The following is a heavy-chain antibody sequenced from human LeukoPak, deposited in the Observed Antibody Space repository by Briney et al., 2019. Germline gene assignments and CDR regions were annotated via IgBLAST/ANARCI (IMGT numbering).Heavy chain of an antibody. CDR1: GFTFSSYW. CDR3: AELGITMIGGV. V-gene: IGHV3-7*01. CDR2: IKQDGSEK. Sequence: GSLRLSRAASGFTFSSYWMSWVRQAPGKGLEWVANIKQDGSEKYYVDSVKGRFTISRDNAKNSLYLQMNSLRAEDTAVYYCAELGITMIGGVWGKGTTVTISS. D-gene: IGHD3-10*02. J-gene: IGHJ6*04.